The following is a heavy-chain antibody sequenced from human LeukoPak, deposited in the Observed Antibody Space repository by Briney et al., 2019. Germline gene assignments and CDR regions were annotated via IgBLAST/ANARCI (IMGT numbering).Heavy chain of an antibody. CDR3: ARAGDREYYFDY. CDR2: IYHSGST. J-gene: IGHJ4*02. D-gene: IGHD3-10*01. V-gene: IGHV4-30-2*01. Sequence: SQTLSLTCAVSGGSISSGGYSWSWIRQPPGKGLEWIGYIYHSGSTYYNPSPKSRVTISVDRSKNQFSLKLSSVTAADTAVYYCARAGDREYYFDYWGQGTLVTVSS. CDR1: GGSISSGGYS.